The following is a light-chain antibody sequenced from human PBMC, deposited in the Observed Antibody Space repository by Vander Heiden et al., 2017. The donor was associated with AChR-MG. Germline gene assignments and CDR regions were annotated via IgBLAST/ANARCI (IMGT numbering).Light chain of an antibody. CDR1: QGISSY. Sequence: DIQLTQSLSFLSVSVGDRVTITRRASQGISSYLAWYQQKPGKAPRLLIYAASTWESGIPARFSGSGSGTEFTLTISSLQPEDFAAYYCQQLNSYPLTFGEGTKVEIK. J-gene: IGKJ4*01. CDR3: QQLNSYPLT. V-gene: IGKV1-9*01. CDR2: AAS.